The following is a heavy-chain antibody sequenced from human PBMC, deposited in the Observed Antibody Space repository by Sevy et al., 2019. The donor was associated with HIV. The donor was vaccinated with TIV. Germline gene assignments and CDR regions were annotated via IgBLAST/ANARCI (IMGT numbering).Heavy chain of an antibody. CDR1: GFTFDDYG. Sequence: GGSLRLSCAASGFTFDDYGMNWVRQAPGKGLEWVSSIDWSVDSVNYADSVKGRFTISRDNAKNSLYLQINSLRVEDTALYYCARDRRLTLVRGVLGDAFDIWGQGTMVTVSS. D-gene: IGHD3-10*01. CDR2: IDWSVDSV. J-gene: IGHJ3*02. CDR3: ARDRRLTLVRGVLGDAFDI. V-gene: IGHV3-20*04.